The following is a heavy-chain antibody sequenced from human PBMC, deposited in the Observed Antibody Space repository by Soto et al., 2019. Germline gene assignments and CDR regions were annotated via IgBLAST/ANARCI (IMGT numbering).Heavy chain of an antibody. J-gene: IGHJ6*02. D-gene: IGHD1-26*01. CDR1: GYGFTSYW. Sequence: GESLKISCKGSGYGFTSYWIFWVGQMPVKGLEFMGMIYPFYSDARYSPSFQGDVTVSSYKPISTCYLQLSSRKACYTAMYYCARRMSGYYYYGMDVWGQGTPVTVSS. CDR2: IYPFYSDA. CDR3: ARRMSGYYYYGMDV. V-gene: IGHV5-51*01.